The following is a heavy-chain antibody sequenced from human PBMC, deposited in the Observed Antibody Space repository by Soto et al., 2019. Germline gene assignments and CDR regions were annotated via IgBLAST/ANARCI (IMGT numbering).Heavy chain of an antibody. CDR3: ARESRSGDSHEF. D-gene: IGHD4-17*01. J-gene: IGHJ4*02. Sequence: QVQLVESGGGLVKPGGSLRLSCAASGFTFSDYYMNWIRQALGKGLEWVSYISSSASSIYYADSVKGRFIISRDNAKNSLYLQMNSLRAEDTAVYYCARESRSGDSHEFWGQGILVTVSS. CDR1: GFTFSDYY. CDR2: ISSSASSI. V-gene: IGHV3-11*01.